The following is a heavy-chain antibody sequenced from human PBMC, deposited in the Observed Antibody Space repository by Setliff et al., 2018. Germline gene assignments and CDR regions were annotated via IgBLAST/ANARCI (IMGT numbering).Heavy chain of an antibody. D-gene: IGHD3-10*01. J-gene: IGHJ4*02. CDR1: DGSLSTYY. CDR3: ARDRTYYASGTYTRWFDY. CDR2: IYYSGSTS. Sequence: SETLSLTCTVSDGSLSTYYWSWIRQPPGKGLEWIGYIYYSGSTSYYNPSLKSRVTISVDTSKNQFSLKLSSVTAADTAVYYCARDRTYYASGTYTRWFDYWGQGSLVTVSS. V-gene: IGHV4-59*12.